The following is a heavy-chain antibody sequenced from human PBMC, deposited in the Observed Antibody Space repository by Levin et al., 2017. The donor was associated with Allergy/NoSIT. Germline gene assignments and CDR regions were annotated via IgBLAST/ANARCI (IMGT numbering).Heavy chain of an antibody. CDR1: GYTFTSYG. D-gene: IGHD1-26*01. J-gene: IGHJ4*02. CDR3: ASGREPGVY. CDR2: ISAYNGNT. Sequence: ASVKVSCKSSGYTFTSYGINWVRQAPGQGLEWMGWISAYNGNTNYAQTLQGRVTMTTDTSTSTAYMERRSLRSDDTAVYYCASGREPGVYWGQGTLVTVSS. V-gene: IGHV1-18*01.